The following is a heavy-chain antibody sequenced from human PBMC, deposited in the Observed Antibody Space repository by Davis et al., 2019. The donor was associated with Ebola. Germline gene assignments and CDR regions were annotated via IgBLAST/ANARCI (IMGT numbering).Heavy chain of an antibody. V-gene: IGHV3-30*18. CDR3: AKDGLSSSSWHDY. J-gene: IGHJ4*02. Sequence: PGGSLRLSCAASGFTFSSYGMHWVRQAPGKGLEWVAVISYDGSNKYYADSVKGRFTISRDNSKNTLYLQMNSLRAEDTAVYYCAKDGLSSSSWHDYWGQGTLVTVSS. CDR1: GFTFSSYG. D-gene: IGHD6-13*01. CDR2: ISYDGSNK.